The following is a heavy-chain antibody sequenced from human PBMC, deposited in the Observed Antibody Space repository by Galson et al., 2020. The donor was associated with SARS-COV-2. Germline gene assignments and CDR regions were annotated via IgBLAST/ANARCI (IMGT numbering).Heavy chain of an antibody. CDR2: IYYSAST. CDR3: ARDQTKNAVLTGYYYYYGMDV. D-gene: IGHD3-9*01. J-gene: IGHJ6*02. CDR1: GGSISSGDYY. Sequence: ASETLSLTCTVSGGSISSGDYYWSWIRQPPGKGLEWIGYIYYSASTNHNPSLKSRVTISVDTSKHQFSLKLSSVTAADTAVYYCARDQTKNAVLTGYYYYYGMDVWGQGTTVTVSS. V-gene: IGHV4-30-4*01.